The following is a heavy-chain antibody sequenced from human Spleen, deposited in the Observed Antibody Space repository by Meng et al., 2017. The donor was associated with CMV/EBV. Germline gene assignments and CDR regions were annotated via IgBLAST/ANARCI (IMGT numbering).Heavy chain of an antibody. V-gene: IGHV3-21*01. J-gene: IGHJ5*02. D-gene: IGHD5-24*01. Sequence: LSLTCAASGFTFSSYSMNWVRQAPGKGLEWVSSISSSSSYIYYADSVKGRFTISRDNAKNSLYLQMNSLRAEDTAVYYCARLDGDGYNLNWFDPWGQGTLVTVSS. CDR2: ISSSSSYI. CDR3: ARLDGDGYNLNWFDP. CDR1: GFTFSSYS.